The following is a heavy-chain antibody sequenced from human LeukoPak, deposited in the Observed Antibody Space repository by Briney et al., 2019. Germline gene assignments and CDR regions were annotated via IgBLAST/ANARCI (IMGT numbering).Heavy chain of an antibody. D-gene: IGHD1-14*01. V-gene: IGHV4-59*01. CDR3: ARVRPGSGRDDAFDI. CDR1: GGSISSYY. J-gene: IGHJ3*02. CDR2: IYYSGST. Sequence: SETLSLTCTVSGGSISSYYWSWIRQPPGKGLEWIGYIYYSGSTNYNPSLKSRVTISVDTSKNQFSLKLSSVTAADTAVYYCARVRPGSGRDDAFDIWGQGTMVTVSS.